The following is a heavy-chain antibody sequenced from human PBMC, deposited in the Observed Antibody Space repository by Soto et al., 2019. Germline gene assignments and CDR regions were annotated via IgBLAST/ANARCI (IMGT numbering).Heavy chain of an antibody. D-gene: IGHD2-8*01. CDR3: ARDGCTNGVCYRGWFDP. CDR1: GFTFSSYS. Sequence: EVQLVESGGGLVKPGGSLRLSCAASGFTFSSYSMNWVRQAPGKGLEWVSSISSSSSYIYYADSVKGRFTISRDNAKNSLYLQMNSLRAEDTAVYYSARDGCTNGVCYRGWFDPWGQGTLVTVSS. V-gene: IGHV3-21*01. CDR2: ISSSSSYI. J-gene: IGHJ5*02.